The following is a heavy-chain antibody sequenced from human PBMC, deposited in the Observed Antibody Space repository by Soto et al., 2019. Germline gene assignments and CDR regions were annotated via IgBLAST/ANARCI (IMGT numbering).Heavy chain of an antibody. CDR3: AIDHEAHYDSSDQFQGAFDI. CDR1: GFTFNTYT. Sequence: GGSLRLSCEASGFTFNTYTMNWVRQAPGKGLEWVSSLSRRSTYIYYAESLKRRFTISRDDAKNSLYLQMYNLRAEDTAVYYCAIDHEAHYDSSDQFQGAFDIWGQGTVVTVSS. CDR2: LSRRSTYI. J-gene: IGHJ3*02. D-gene: IGHD3-22*01. V-gene: IGHV3-21*01.